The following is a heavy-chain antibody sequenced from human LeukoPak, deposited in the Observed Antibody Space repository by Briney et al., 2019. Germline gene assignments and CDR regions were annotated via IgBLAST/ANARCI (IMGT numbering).Heavy chain of an antibody. CDR1: GFTFSSYS. D-gene: IGHD2-15*01. V-gene: IGHV3-21*01. J-gene: IGHJ4*02. CDR2: ISSSSSYI. CDR3: SRAHLYCSGGSCYSDY. Sequence: GGSLRLSCAASGFTFSSYSMTWVRQAPGKGLEWVSSISSSSSYIYYADSVKGRFTISRDNAKNSLYLQMNSLRAEDTAVYYCSRAHLYCSGGSCYSDYWGQGTLVTVSS.